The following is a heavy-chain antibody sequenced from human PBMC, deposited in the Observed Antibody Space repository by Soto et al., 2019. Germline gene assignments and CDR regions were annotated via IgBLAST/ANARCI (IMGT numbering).Heavy chain of an antibody. Sequence: QVQLVESGGGVVQPGRSLRLSCAASGFTFSSYGMHWVRQAPGKGLEWVAVIWYDGSNKYYADSVKGRFTISRDNSKNTLYLQMNSLRAEDTAVYYCAREGDEEWLRFDYWGQGTLVTVSS. D-gene: IGHD5-12*01. CDR3: AREGDEEWLRFDY. CDR1: GFTFSSYG. V-gene: IGHV3-33*01. CDR2: IWYDGSNK. J-gene: IGHJ4*02.